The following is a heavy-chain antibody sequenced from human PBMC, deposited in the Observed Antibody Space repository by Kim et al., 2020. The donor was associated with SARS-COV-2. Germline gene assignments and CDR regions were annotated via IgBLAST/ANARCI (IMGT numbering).Heavy chain of an antibody. CDR1: GFTVSTNY. J-gene: IGHJ4*02. Sequence: GGSLRLSCAASGFTVSTNYMTWVRQAPGKGLEWVSVIYSGGSTYYTDSVKGRFTISRDNSKNTLYLQMNSLRAEDTAMYYCARVRMGGYYQYFDYWGQGTLVTVSS. CDR3: ARVRMGGYYQYFDY. CDR2: IYSGGST. D-gene: IGHD3-3*01. V-gene: IGHV3-53*01.